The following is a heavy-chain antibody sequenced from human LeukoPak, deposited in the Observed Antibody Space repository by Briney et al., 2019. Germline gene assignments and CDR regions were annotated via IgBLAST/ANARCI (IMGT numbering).Heavy chain of an antibody. J-gene: IGHJ4*02. CDR2: IYSGGST. D-gene: IGHD3-22*01. CDR1: GFTVSSNY. Sequence: GGSLRLSCAASGFTVSSNYMSCVRQAPGKGLEWVSVIYSGGSTYYADSVKGRFTISRDNSKNTLYLQMNSLRAEDTAVYYCARDFHAYYYDSSGYYSWRYFDYWGQGTLVTVSS. V-gene: IGHV3-66*01. CDR3: ARDFHAYYYDSSGYYSWRYFDY.